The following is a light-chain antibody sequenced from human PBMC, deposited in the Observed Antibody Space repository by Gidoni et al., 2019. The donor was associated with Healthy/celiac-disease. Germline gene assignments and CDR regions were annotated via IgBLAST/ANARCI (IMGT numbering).Light chain of an antibody. CDR2: GNS. CDR3: QTYDSSLSGWV. Sequence: QSVLTQPPSVSGAPGQRVTIPCTGSHSNIGAGYDVHGYQQLPGTAPKLLIYGNSNRPSGVPDRFSGSKSGTSASLAISGLQAEDEADYYCQTYDSSLSGWVFGGGTKLTVL. J-gene: IGLJ3*02. V-gene: IGLV1-40*01. CDR1: HSNIGAGYD.